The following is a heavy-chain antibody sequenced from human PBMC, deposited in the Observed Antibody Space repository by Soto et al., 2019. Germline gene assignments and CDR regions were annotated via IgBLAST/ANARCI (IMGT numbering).Heavy chain of an antibody. J-gene: IGHJ5*02. D-gene: IGHD2-15*01. Sequence: GGSLRLSCAASGFTFSSYARHWVRQAPGKGLEWVAVISYDGSNKYYADSVKGRFTISRDNSKNTLYLQMNSLRAEDTAVYYCAREVVAALEYNWFDPWGQGTLVTVSS. CDR1: GFTFSSYA. CDR3: AREVVAALEYNWFDP. V-gene: IGHV3-30-3*01. CDR2: ISYDGSNK.